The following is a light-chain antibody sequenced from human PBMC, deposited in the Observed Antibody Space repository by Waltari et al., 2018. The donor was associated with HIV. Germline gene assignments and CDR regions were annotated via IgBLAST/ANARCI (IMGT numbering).Light chain of an antibody. CDR2: DVT. Sequence: QSALTQPASVSGSLGQSITFSCTGTSSDIGGYAYVSWYQQHPGEAPKIIIYDVTNRPSGMSDRFSGSKSGDTASLTISGLQAEDEADYYCTSFTTTTAWVFGGGTKLTVL. CDR1: SSDIGGYAY. J-gene: IGLJ3*02. CDR3: TSFTTTTAWV. V-gene: IGLV2-14*03.